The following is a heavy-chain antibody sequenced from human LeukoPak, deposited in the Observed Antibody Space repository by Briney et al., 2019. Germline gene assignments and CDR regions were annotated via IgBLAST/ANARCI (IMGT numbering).Heavy chain of an antibody. CDR1: GGSISSYY. CDR3: ARDSYYDFWSGYPVTVTEVHDAFDI. J-gene: IGHJ3*02. CDR2: IYYSGST. V-gene: IGHV4-59*01. Sequence: SETLSLXCTVSGGSISSYYWSWSRQPPGKGLEWIGYIYYSGSTSYNPSLKSRVTISVDTSKNQFSLKLSSVTAADTAVYYCARDSYYDFWSGYPVTVTEVHDAFDIWGQGTMVTVSS. D-gene: IGHD3-3*01.